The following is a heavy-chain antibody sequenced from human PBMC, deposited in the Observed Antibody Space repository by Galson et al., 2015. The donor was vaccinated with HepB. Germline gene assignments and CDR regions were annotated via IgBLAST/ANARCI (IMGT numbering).Heavy chain of an antibody. J-gene: IGHJ6*03. V-gene: IGHV3-30*18. CDR3: AKETYDSSGYYLYYYYYMDV. CDR1: GFTFSSYG. Sequence: SLRLSCAASGFTFSSYGMHWVRQAPGKGLEWVAVISYDGSNKYYADSVKGRFTISRDNSKNTLYLQMNSLGAEDTAVYYCAKETYDSSGYYLYYYYYMDVWGKGTTVTVSS. CDR2: ISYDGSNK. D-gene: IGHD3-22*01.